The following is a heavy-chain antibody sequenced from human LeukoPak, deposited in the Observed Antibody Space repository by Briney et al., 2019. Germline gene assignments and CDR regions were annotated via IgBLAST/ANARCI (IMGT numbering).Heavy chain of an antibody. D-gene: IGHD3-10*02. J-gene: IGHJ4*02. CDR1: GYTFTKYW. Sequence: GESLQISCQGSGYTFTKYWIGWVRQMPGAGLEWMGIIYPDDSDTRYNPSFQGQVTLSADKSINTAYLQWNSLKASDTAIYYCARHGQGPRVPVDHWGQGTLVSVSS. CDR3: ARHGQGPRVPVDH. V-gene: IGHV5-51*01. CDR2: IYPDDSDT.